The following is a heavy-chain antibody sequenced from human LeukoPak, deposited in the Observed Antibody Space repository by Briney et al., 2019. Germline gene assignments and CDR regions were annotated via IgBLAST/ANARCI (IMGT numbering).Heavy chain of an antibody. CDR1: GYTFTSYD. Sequence: ASVKVSCKASGYTFTSYDINWVRQAPGQGLEWMGWISAYNGNTNYAQKLQGRVTMTTDTSTSTAYMELRSLRSDDTAVYYCARDLAASGLSGWYYWGQGTLVNVSS. CDR2: ISAYNGNT. J-gene: IGHJ4*02. V-gene: IGHV1-18*01. CDR3: ARDLAASGLSGWYY. D-gene: IGHD6-19*01.